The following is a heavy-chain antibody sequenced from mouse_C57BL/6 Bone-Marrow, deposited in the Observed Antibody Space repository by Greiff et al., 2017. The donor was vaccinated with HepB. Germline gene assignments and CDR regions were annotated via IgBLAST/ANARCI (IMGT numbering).Heavy chain of an antibody. D-gene: IGHD3-2*02. CDR2: IWSGGST. CDR3: ARRGKNSSGYVLYAMDY. Sequence: QVQLKQSGPGLVQPSQSLSITCTVSGFSLTSYGVHWVRQSPGKGLEWLGVIWSGGSTDYNAAFISRLSISKDNSKSQVFFKMNSLQADDTAIYYCARRGKNSSGYVLYAMDYWGQGTSVTVSS. CDR1: GFSLTSYG. V-gene: IGHV2-2*01. J-gene: IGHJ4*01.